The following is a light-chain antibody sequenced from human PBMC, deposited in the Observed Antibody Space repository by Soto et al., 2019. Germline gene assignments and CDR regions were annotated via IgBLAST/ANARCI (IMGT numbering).Light chain of an antibody. V-gene: IGLV2-14*01. CDR1: SSDVGGYDY. CDR2: EVS. CDR3: SSYSISTAYL. J-gene: IGLJ1*01. Sequence: QSVLTYPASVSGSPGQSITISCTGTSSDVGGYDYVSWYQLHPGKAPKLMVFEVSNRPSGVSYRFSGSKSGNTASLTISGLQAEDEADYFCSSYSISTAYLFGTGTKVTVL.